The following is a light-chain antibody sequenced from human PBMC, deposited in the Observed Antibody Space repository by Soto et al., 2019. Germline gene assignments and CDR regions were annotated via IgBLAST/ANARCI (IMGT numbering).Light chain of an antibody. V-gene: IGLV2-14*03. CDR3: SSYTTSNTRQIV. Sequence: QSVLTQPASVSGSPGQSITISCTGTSSDVSGYNYVSWYQHHPGKAPKLMIFDVSNRPSGVSNRFSGSKSGNTASLTISGLQPEDEADYYCSSYTTSNTRQIVFGTGTKATVL. CDR1: SSDVSGYNY. J-gene: IGLJ1*01. CDR2: DVS.